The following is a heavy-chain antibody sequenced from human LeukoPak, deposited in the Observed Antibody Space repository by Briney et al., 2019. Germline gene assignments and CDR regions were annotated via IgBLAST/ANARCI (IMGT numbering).Heavy chain of an antibody. CDR3: ARLDSGDHGNIPH. Sequence: SETLSLTCTVSGGSLSPYYWTWIRQPPGKGLEWIGYTYHTGTTRYNPSLNSRVTISVETSKNQFSLRLNSVTAADTAIYYCARLDSGDHGNIPHWGQGTLVTVSS. J-gene: IGHJ1*01. D-gene: IGHD1-26*01. CDR2: TYHTGTT. CDR1: GGSLSPYY. V-gene: IGHV4-59*08.